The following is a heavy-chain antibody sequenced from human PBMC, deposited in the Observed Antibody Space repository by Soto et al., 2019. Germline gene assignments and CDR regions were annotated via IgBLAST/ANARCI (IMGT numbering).Heavy chain of an antibody. CDR3: ARGIPAATTYYYYYGMDV. CDR2: IYYSGST. V-gene: IGHV4-39*01. CDR1: GGSISSSSYY. J-gene: IGHJ6*02. Sequence: QLQLQESGPGLVKPSETLSLTCTVSGGSISSSSYYWGWIRQPPGKGLEWIGSIYYSGSTYYNPSLKSRVTISVDTSKNQFSLKLSSVTAADTAVYYCARGIPAATTYYYYYGMDVWGQGTTVTVSS. D-gene: IGHD2-2*01.